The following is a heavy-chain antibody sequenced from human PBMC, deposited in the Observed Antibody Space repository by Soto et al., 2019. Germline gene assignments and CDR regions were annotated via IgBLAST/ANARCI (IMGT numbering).Heavy chain of an antibody. CDR2: IFSSGIT. CDR1: GGSNSSGDNH. V-gene: IGHV4-30-4*01. D-gene: IGHD2-8*01. J-gene: IGHJ4*02. Sequence: QVQLHESGPGLVRPLQTLSLTCSVSGGSNSSGDNHWNWLRQTPAKGLEWIGFIFSSGITYYNPSLKSRVSMSVDMSKNQFSLTLTSVTDADTAVYFCARGRGVLHFWGQGTLVTVSS. CDR3: ARGRGVLHF.